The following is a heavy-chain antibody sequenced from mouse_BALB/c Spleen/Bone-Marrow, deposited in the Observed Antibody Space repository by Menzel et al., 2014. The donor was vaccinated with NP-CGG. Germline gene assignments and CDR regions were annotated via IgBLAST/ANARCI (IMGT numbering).Heavy chain of an antibody. CDR2: IDPSDSET. CDR3: ARSGGNYVSFAY. Sequence: QVQLQQSGAELVKPGAPVKLSCKASGYTFTSYWMNWVKQRPGRGLEWIGRIDPSDSETHYNQKFKDKATLTVDKSSSTAYIRLSSRTSEDSAVYYCARSGGNYVSFAYWGQGTLVTVSA. J-gene: IGHJ3*01. CDR1: GYTFTSYW. V-gene: IGHV1-69*02. D-gene: IGHD2-1*01.